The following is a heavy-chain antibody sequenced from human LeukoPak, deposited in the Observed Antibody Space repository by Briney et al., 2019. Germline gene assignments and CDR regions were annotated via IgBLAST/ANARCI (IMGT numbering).Heavy chain of an antibody. Sequence: TSETLSLTCTVSGGTISSYCWSWIRQPPGKGLEWIGDIYYSGSTNYNSSLKRRVTISVDSSKTQFSLKLSSVTAADTAVYCGARELWFGQLLSYGMDVWGQGTTVTVSS. D-gene: IGHD3-10*01. J-gene: IGHJ6*02. CDR1: GGTISSYC. CDR2: IYYSGST. CDR3: ARELWFGQLLSYGMDV. V-gene: IGHV4-59*08.